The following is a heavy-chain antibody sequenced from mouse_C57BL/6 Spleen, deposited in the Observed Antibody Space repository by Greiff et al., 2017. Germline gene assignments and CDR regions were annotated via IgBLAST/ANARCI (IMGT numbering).Heavy chain of an antibody. J-gene: IGHJ1*03. CDR1: GYTFTDYY. Sequence: VQLQQSGPELVKPGASVKISCKASGYTFTDYYMNWVKQSHGESLEWIGDINPKNGGTSYNQKFKGKATLTVDQSSSTAYMELRSLTSEDAAVYYCAPYYYGSSFPYWYFDVWGTGTTVTVAS. CDR3: APYYYGSSFPYWYFDV. V-gene: IGHV1-26*01. D-gene: IGHD1-1*01. CDR2: INPKNGGT.